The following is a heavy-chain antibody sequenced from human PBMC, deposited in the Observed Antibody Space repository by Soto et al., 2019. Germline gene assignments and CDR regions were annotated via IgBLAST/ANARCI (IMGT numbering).Heavy chain of an antibody. D-gene: IGHD3-10*01. V-gene: IGHV3-64D*06. CDR1: GFTFSSYA. J-gene: IGHJ6*02. CDR3: VRGGDYYYYGMDV. CDR2: ISSNWGST. Sequence: GGSLRLSCSASGFTFSSYAMHWVRQAPGKGLEYVSAISSNWGSTYYADSVKGRFTISRDNSKNTLYLQMSSLRAEDTAVYYCVRGGDYYYYGMDVWGQGTTVTVSS.